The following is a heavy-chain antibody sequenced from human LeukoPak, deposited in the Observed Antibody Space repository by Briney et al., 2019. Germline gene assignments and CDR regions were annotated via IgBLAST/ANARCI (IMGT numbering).Heavy chain of an antibody. Sequence: SETLSLTCAVSGYSISSGYYWGWIRQPPGRGLGWIGSIYHSGSTYYNPSLKSRVTISVDTSKNQFSLKLSSVTAADTAVYYCARDPMVRGVPYYYYMDVWGKGTTVTVSS. CDR1: GYSISSGYY. CDR3: ARDPMVRGVPYYYYMDV. D-gene: IGHD3-10*01. CDR2: IYHSGST. V-gene: IGHV4-38-2*02. J-gene: IGHJ6*03.